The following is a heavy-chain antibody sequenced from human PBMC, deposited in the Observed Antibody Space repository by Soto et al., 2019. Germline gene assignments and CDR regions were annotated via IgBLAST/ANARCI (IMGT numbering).Heavy chain of an antibody. V-gene: IGHV1-69*13. J-gene: IGHJ6*02. Sequence: GASVKVSCKASGGTFSSYAISWVRQAPGQGLEWMGGIIPIFGTANYAQKFQGRVTITADESTSTAYMELSSLRSEDTAVYYCARGSIASVLVPDNQGYYYYYGMDVWGQGTTVTVSS. CDR2: IIPIFGTA. D-gene: IGHD2-2*01. CDR3: ARGSIASVLVPDNQGYYYYYGMDV. CDR1: GGTFSSYA.